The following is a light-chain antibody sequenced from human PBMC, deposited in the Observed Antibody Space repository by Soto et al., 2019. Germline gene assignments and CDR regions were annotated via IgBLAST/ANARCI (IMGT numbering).Light chain of an antibody. CDR1: ARILHKNGYNY. CDR2: LGS. Sequence: IVITQSPLWVWVRPRQVVFISCMYIARILHKNGYNYVDWYMQKPGQSPQLLIYLGSNRASGVPDRFSGSGSDTYFTLEISRVEADDVGVYYCMQPLEDFRTFGKGTMVDIK. V-gene: IGKV2-28*01. CDR3: MQPLEDFRT. J-gene: IGKJ1*01.